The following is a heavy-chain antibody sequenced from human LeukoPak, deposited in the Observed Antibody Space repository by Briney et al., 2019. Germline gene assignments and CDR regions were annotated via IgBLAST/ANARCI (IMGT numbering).Heavy chain of an antibody. CDR3: ARDLRVVSSSWSFDY. D-gene: IGHD6-13*01. CDR1: GFTFSSYA. J-gene: IGHJ4*02. V-gene: IGHV3-30-3*01. Sequence: GGSLRLSCAASGFTFSSYAMHWVRQAPGKGLEWVAVISYDGSNKYYADSVKGRFTISRDNSKNTLYLQMNSLRAEDTAVYYCARDLRVVSSSWSFDYWGQGTLVTVSS. CDR2: ISYDGSNK.